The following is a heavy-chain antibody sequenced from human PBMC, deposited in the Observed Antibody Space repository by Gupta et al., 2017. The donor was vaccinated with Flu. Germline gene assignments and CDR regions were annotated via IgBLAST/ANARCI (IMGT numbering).Heavy chain of an antibody. Sequence: QFQQVQSGAEVKKPGASVKVSCKVSGYTLTELSIHWVRQAPGKGLEWMGGFDPEDGETIYAQKFQGRVTMTEDTSTDTAYMELSSLRSEDTAVYYCATDLIDGYSYGYGYWGQGTLVTVSS. J-gene: IGHJ4*02. CDR3: ATDLIDGYSYGYGY. V-gene: IGHV1-24*01. D-gene: IGHD5-18*01. CDR1: GYTLTELS. CDR2: FDPEDGET.